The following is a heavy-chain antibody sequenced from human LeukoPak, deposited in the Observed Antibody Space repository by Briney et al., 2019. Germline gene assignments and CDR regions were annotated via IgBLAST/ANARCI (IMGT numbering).Heavy chain of an antibody. CDR3: TTVGSAWNFDY. D-gene: IGHD6-25*01. CDR1: GFTFSSYG. J-gene: IGHJ4*02. Sequence: GGSLRLSCAASGFTFSSYGMHWVRQAPGKGLEWVGRIKSKRDGGTIDYAAPVKGRFTISRDDSKDTLYLQMNNLKIEDAAVYYCTTVGSAWNFDYWGQGTLVTVSS. CDR2: IKSKRDGGTI. V-gene: IGHV3-15*01.